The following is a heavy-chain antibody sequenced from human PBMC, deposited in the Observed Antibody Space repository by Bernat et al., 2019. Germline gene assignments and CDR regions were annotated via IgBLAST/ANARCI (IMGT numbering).Heavy chain of an antibody. CDR3: ARHIAVAGWFDP. J-gene: IGHJ5*02. D-gene: IGHD6-19*01. CDR1: GFSLSTSGMC. Sequence: QVTLRESGPALVKPTQTLTLTCTFSGFSLSTSGMCVSWLRQPPGKALEWLARIDWDDDKYYSTSLKTRLTISKDTSKNQVVLTMTNMDPVDTATYYCARHIAVAGWFDPWGQGTLVTVSS. V-gene: IGHV2-70*15. CDR2: IDWDDDK.